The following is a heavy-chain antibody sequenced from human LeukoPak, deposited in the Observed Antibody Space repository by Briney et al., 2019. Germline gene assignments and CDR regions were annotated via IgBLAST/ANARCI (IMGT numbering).Heavy chain of an antibody. CDR3: ARLNPFDWIG. V-gene: IGHV4-39*01. CDR2: IYYSGST. Sequence: PSETLSLTCTVSGGSISSSSYYWRWIRQPPGKGLEWIGSIYYSGSTYYNPSLKSRVTISVDTSKNQFSLKLSSVTAADTAVYYCARLNPFDWIGWGQGTLVTVSS. J-gene: IGHJ4*02. D-gene: IGHD1-1*01. CDR1: GGSISSSSYY.